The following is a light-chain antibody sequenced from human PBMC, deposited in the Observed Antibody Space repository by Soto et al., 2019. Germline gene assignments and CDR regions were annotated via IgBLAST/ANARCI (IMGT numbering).Light chain of an antibody. J-gene: IGLJ2*01. CDR1: NIGSKS. Sequence: SYELTQPPSVSVAPGKTARITCGGNNIGSKSVHWYQQKPGQAPVLVIYYDSDRHSGIPERFSGSNSGNTATLTISRVEAGDEADYYCQVWDRSSDHVVFGGGTKLTVL. V-gene: IGLV3-21*04. CDR2: YDS. CDR3: QVWDRSSDHVV.